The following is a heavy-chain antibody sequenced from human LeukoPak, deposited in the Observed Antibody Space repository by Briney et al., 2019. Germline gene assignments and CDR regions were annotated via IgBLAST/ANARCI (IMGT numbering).Heavy chain of an antibody. V-gene: IGHV4-34*01. CDR1: GGSFSGYY. Sequence: SETLSLTCAVYGGSFSGYYWSWIRQPPGKGLEWIGEINHSGSTNYNPSLKSRVTISADTSKNQFSLKLSSVTAADTAVYYCARVASGYCSGGSCYPDYYFDYWGQGTLVTVSS. J-gene: IGHJ4*02. CDR2: INHSGST. CDR3: ARVASGYCSGGSCYPDYYFDY. D-gene: IGHD2-15*01.